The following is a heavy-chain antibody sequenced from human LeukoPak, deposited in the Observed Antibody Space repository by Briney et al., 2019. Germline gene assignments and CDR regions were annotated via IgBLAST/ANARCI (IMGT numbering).Heavy chain of an antibody. Sequence: ASETLSLTCAVYGGSFSGYYWSWIRQPPGKGLEWIGEINHSGSTYYNPSLKSRVTISVDTSKNQFSLKLSSVTAADTAVYYCARLFQSRLRPNDAFDIWGQGTMVTVSS. CDR3: ARLFQSRLRPNDAFDI. D-gene: IGHD2-21*01. CDR2: INHSGST. V-gene: IGHV4-34*01. CDR1: GGSFSGYY. J-gene: IGHJ3*02.